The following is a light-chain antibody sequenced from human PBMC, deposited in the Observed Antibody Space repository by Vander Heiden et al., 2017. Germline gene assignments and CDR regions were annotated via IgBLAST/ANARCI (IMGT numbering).Light chain of an antibody. Sequence: YELTQPPSVSVSPGQTARITCSGDALPKQYAYWYQQKPGQAPVLVIYKDSERPSGIPERFSGSSSGTTVTLTISGVQAEDEADYYCQSADSSGTYHVVFGGGTKLTVL. J-gene: IGLJ2*01. V-gene: IGLV3-25*03. CDR2: KDS. CDR3: QSADSSGTYHVV. CDR1: ALPKQY.